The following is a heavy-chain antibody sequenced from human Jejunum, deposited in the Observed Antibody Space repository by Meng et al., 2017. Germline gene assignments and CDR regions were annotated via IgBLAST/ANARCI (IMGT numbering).Heavy chain of an antibody. D-gene: IGHD1-26*01. J-gene: IGHJ4*02. CDR3: ARDSMGSLDY. CDR2: ANT. Sequence: QVQMQEAGPGLGRPWETPSCNCTGSGGSGGRAGYQWGWIRQPPGRGLEWIGYANTNYNPSLKRRVTISLDTSRNLFSLSLTSVTAADTAVYYCARDSMGSLDYWGQGILVTVSS. V-gene: IGHV4-61*08. CDR1: GGSGGRAGYQ.